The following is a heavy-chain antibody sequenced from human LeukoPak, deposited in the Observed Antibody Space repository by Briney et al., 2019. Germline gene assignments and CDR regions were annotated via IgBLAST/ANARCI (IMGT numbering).Heavy chain of an antibody. D-gene: IGHD1-26*01. CDR2: IIPIFGTV. CDR3: ARGIVGATDYFDY. J-gene: IGHJ4*02. CDR1: GATFNTYG. Sequence: EASVKVSCKASGATFNTYGISWVRQAPGQGLEWMGGIIPIFGTVNYAQKFQGRVTITADESTSTAYMELSSLRSEDTAVYYCARGIVGATDYFDYWGQGTLVTVSS. V-gene: IGHV1-69*13.